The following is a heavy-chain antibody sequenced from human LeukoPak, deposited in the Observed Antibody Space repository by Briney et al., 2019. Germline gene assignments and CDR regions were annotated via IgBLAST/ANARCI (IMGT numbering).Heavy chain of an antibody. D-gene: IGHD2-2*01. CDR3: SGGYVVVVAAVKYYNGLGV. CDR2: ISRSGSTT. Sequence: GGSLRLSCAASGFSFSNYAMNWVRQAPGKGLEWVSYISRSGSTTDYADSVKGRFTISRDNSKNSLYLQMNSLGAEDTADYYCSGGYVVVVAAVKYYNGLGVWGQGTTVTVSS. J-gene: IGHJ6*02. CDR1: GFSFSNYA. V-gene: IGHV3-48*03.